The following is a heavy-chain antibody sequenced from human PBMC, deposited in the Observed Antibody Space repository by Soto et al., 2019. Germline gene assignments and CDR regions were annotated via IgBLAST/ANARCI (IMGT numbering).Heavy chain of an antibody. CDR3: ARILLWFGEKTFDY. CDR2: IYYSGST. D-gene: IGHD3-10*01. Sequence: SETLSLTCTVSGGSISSRTYYWGWVRQPPGKGLEWIATIYYSGSTFYNPSLKSRVTISVDTSKSQFSLKLSSVTAADTAMYYCARILLWFGEKTFDYWGQGTLVTVSS. V-gene: IGHV4-39*01. J-gene: IGHJ4*02. CDR1: GGSISSRTYY.